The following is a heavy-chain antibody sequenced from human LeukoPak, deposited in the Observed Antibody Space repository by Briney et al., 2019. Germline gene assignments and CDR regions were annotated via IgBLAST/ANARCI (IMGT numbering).Heavy chain of an antibody. CDR1: GFTFSSYW. CDR2: ISSDGKT. D-gene: IGHD6-13*01. J-gene: IGHJ4*02. Sequence: GGSLRLSCAASGFTFSSYWMHWVRQAPGKGLVWVSVISSDGKTNCADSVKGRFTISRDISKNTPYLQMNSLRAEDTAVYYCARVAAAGPFDYWGQGTLVTVSS. V-gene: IGHV3-53*01. CDR3: ARVAAAGPFDY.